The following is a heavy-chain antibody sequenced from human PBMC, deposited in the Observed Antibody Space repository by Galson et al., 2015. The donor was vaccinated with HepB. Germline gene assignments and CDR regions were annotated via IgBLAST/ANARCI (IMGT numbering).Heavy chain of an antibody. CDR3: AKLGVYCSSTSCYHDAFDI. V-gene: IGHV3-23*01. D-gene: IGHD2-2*01. CDR1: GFTFSSYA. CDR2: ISGSGGST. Sequence: SLRLSCAASGFTFSSYAMSWVRQAPGKGLEWVSAISGSGGSTYYADSVKGRFTISRDNSKNTLYLQMNSLRAEDTAVYYCAKLGVYCSSTSCYHDAFDIWGQGTMVTVSS. J-gene: IGHJ3*02.